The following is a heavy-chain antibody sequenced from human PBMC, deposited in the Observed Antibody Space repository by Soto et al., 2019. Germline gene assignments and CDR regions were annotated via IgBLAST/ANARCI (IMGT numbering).Heavy chain of an antibody. Sequence: EVQLVESGGGLVQPGGSLRLSCAASGFTFSSYSMNWVRQAPGKGLEWVSYISSSSSTIYYADSVKGRFTISRDNAKNALYLQMNSLRAEDTAVYYCASAKGYCSGGSCYGGDYWGQGTLVTVFS. J-gene: IGHJ4*02. V-gene: IGHV3-48*01. D-gene: IGHD2-15*01. CDR3: ASAKGYCSGGSCYGGDY. CDR2: ISSSSSTI. CDR1: GFTFSSYS.